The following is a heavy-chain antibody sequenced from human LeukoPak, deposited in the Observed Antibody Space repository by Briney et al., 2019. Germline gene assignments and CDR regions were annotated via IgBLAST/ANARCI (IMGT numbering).Heavy chain of an antibody. CDR3: AKSLHYDILTGSNWFDP. D-gene: IGHD3-9*01. Sequence: PSETLSLTCAVYGGSFSGYYWSWIRQPPGKGLEWIGEIDHSGSTNYNPSLKSRVTISVDTSKNQFSLKLSSVTAADTAVYYCAKSLHYDILTGSNWFDPWGQGTLVTVSS. V-gene: IGHV4-34*01. CDR2: IDHSGST. J-gene: IGHJ5*02. CDR1: GGSFSGYY.